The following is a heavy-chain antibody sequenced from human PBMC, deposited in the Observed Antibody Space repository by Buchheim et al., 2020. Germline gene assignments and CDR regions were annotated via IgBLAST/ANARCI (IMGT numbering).Heavy chain of an antibody. J-gene: IGHJ4*02. CDR3: AKESSENYF. V-gene: IGHV3-30*18. Sequence: QVQLVESGGGVVQPGRSLRLSCAASEFIFSNHGMHWVRQAPGKGLEWVAVISYDGSNKYYADSVKGRFTISRDNSTNTLSFEMNSLRTEDTAVYYCAKESSENYFWGQGTL. D-gene: IGHD3-22*01. CDR2: ISYDGSNK. CDR1: EFIFSNHG.